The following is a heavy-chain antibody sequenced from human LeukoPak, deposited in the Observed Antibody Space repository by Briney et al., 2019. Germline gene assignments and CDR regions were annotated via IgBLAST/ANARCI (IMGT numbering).Heavy chain of an antibody. Sequence: GESLKTSCKGSGYSFTSYWISWVRQMPGKGLEWMGRIDPSDSYTNYSPSFQGHVTISADKSISTAYLQWSSLKASDTAMYYCAIDGDCSSTSCYSLDVWGQGTTVTVSS. CDR2: IDPSDSYT. J-gene: IGHJ6*02. CDR1: GYSFTSYW. D-gene: IGHD2-2*01. CDR3: AIDGDCSSTSCYSLDV. V-gene: IGHV5-10-1*01.